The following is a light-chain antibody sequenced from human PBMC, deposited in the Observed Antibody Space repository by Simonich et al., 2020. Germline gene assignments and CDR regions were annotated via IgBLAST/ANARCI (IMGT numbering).Light chain of an antibody. CDR1: SSDVGGYNY. Sequence: QSALTQPASVSGSPGQSITISCTGTSSDVGGYNYVSWYQQHPGKAPKLMIYDVSNRPSGVSNRSSGSKSGNTASLTISGLQAEDEADYYCSSYTSSITLVFGGGTKLTVL. J-gene: IGLJ2*01. V-gene: IGLV2-14*03. CDR2: DVS. CDR3: SSYTSSITLV.